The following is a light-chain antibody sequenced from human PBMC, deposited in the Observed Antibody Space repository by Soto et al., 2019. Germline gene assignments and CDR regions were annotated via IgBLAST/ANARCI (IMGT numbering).Light chain of an antibody. CDR3: HQYGNFPYT. Sequence: TVLTQSPGTLYLSPGERATLSCRANETVNNNCLAWYGQKPGQAPRLLIHGPSRRASGIPDRFSGSGSGTDFTLTISRLEPEDFALYYCHQYGNFPYTFAPGTKVQIK. CDR1: ETVNNNC. CDR2: GPS. V-gene: IGKV3-20*01. J-gene: IGKJ2*01.